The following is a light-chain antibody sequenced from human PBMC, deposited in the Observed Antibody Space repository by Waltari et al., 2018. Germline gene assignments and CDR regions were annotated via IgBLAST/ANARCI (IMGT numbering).Light chain of an antibody. J-gene: IGKJ1*01. CDR3: QQYNNWPPWT. CDR1: QSVTGSF. Sequence: EIVLTQSPGTLSLSPGERVTLSCRASQSVTGSFLVWYQQKPGQAPRLLIYAGSTRATGIPDRFSGSGSGTEFTLTISSLQSEDFAVYYCQQYNNWPPWTFGQGTKVEIK. CDR2: AGS. V-gene: IGKV3D-15*01.